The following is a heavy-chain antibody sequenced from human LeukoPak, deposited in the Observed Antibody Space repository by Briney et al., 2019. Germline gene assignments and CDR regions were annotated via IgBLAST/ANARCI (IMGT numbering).Heavy chain of an antibody. V-gene: IGHV1-46*01. Sequence: ASVKVSCKAFGYTFTSNYMHWVRQAPGQGPEWMGVISPSGGSTTYAQKFQGRVTLTRDMSTSTDYLELSSLRSDDTAVYYCARDLIRITMVRGVITHPFDYWGQGTLVTVSS. CDR3: ARDLIRITMVRGVITHPFDY. CDR2: ISPSGGST. D-gene: IGHD3-10*01. CDR1: GYTFTSNY. J-gene: IGHJ4*02.